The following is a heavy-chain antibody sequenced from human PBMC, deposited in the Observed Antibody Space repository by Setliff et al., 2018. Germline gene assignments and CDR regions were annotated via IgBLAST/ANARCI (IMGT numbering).Heavy chain of an antibody. CDR1: GGSISSYY. D-gene: IGHD3-3*01. Sequence: KPSETLSLTCTVSGGSISSYYWSWIRQPPGKGLEWIGYIYYSGSTNYNPSLKSRVTISVDTSKNQFSLKLSSVTAADTAVYYCARGGYYNFWSGFMDVWGQGTTVTVSS. CDR3: ARGGYYNFWSGFMDV. CDR2: IYYSGST. J-gene: IGHJ6*02. V-gene: IGHV4-59*01.